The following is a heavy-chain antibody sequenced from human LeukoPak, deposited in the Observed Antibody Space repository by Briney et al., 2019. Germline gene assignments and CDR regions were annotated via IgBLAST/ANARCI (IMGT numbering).Heavy chain of an antibody. CDR1: GGSISGFY. D-gene: IGHD6-19*01. V-gene: IGHV4-4*07. Sequence: SGTLSLTCTVSGGSISGFYWSWIRQPADRGLEWIGHIYRSGSTDFNPSLKSRVTMSADTSKSQFSLKLSSVTAADTALYYCARGGGSTSGYYSGVFDVWGQGTMVTFSS. CDR3: ARGGGSTSGYYSGVFDV. J-gene: IGHJ3*01. CDR2: IYRSGST.